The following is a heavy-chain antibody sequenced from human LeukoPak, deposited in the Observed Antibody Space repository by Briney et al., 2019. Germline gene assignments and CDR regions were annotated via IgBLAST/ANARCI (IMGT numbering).Heavy chain of an antibody. D-gene: IGHD3-16*02. CDR1: GYRFTSYW. CDR2: VYPDDSDT. Sequence: GESLKISCQVSGYRFTSYWIAWGRQMSGKGLEWMGIVYPDDSDTRYSPSFEGQVTMSVDRYTSTAYLKWNSLKAADTATYYCARHAYDYVWGSYLQLEYWGQGTLVTVSS. CDR3: ARHAYDYVWGSYLQLEY. V-gene: IGHV5-51*01. J-gene: IGHJ4*02.